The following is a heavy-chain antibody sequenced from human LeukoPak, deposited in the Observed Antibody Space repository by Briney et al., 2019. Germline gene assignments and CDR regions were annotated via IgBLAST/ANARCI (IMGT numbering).Heavy chain of an antibody. Sequence: GGSLRLSCAASGFTFSSYSMNWVRQAPGKGLEWVSYIRSSGSPIYYADSVRGRFTISRDNAKNSLYLQMNSLRAEDTAVYYCARGLRWHDYWGQGTLVTVSS. CDR3: ARGLRWHDY. D-gene: IGHD4-23*01. J-gene: IGHJ4*02. V-gene: IGHV3-48*01. CDR1: GFTFSSYS. CDR2: IRSSGSPI.